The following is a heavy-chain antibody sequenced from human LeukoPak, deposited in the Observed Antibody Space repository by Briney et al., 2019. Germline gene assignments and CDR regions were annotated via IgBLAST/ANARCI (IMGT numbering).Heavy chain of an antibody. D-gene: IGHD3-10*01. CDR1: GYTFTSYG. V-gene: IGHV1-18*01. CDR2: ISAYNGNT. CDR3: ARFLRYYYGSGSYSAYCYYYMDV. Sequence: GASVKVSCKASGYTFTSYGISWVRQAPGQGLECMGWISAYNGNTNYAQKLQGRVTMTTDTSTSTAYMELRSLRSDDTAVYYCARFLRYYYGSGSYSAYCYYYMDVWGKGTTVTISS. J-gene: IGHJ6*03.